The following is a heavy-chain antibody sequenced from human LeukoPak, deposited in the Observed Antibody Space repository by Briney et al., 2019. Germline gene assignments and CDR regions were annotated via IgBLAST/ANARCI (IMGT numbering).Heavy chain of an antibody. Sequence: GGSLRLSCAASGFTFRDYFMSWIRQAPGKGLEWVAYTNTAGNTIYYADSMKGRFTISRDNAKSTLYLQMHSLRGEDTAVYYCARDGLSGYNIDYWGQGTLVTVSS. J-gene: IGHJ4*02. V-gene: IGHV3-11*01. CDR1: GFTFRDYF. D-gene: IGHD6-25*01. CDR3: ARDGLSGYNIDY. CDR2: TNTAGNTI.